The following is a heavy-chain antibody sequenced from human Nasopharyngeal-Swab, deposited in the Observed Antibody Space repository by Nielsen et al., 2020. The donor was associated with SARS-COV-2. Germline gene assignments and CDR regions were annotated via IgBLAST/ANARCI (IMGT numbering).Heavy chain of an antibody. J-gene: IGHJ4*02. V-gene: IGHV3-21*04. CDR1: GFTFSSYS. CDR3: ARETYYYDSSGPAFDY. CDR2: ISSSSSYI. D-gene: IGHD3-22*01. Sequence: GESLKISCAASGFTFSSYSMNWVRQAPGKGLEWVSSISSSSSYIYYADSVKGRFTISRDNAKNSLYLQMNSLRAEDTAVYYCARETYYYDSSGPAFDYWGQGTLVTVSS.